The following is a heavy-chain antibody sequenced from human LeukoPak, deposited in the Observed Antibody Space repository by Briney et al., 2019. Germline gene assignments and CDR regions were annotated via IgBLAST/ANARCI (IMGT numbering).Heavy chain of an antibody. J-gene: IGHJ5*02. D-gene: IGHD6-6*01. Sequence: GGSLRLSCAASGFTFSRSWMTWVRQAPGKGLEWVASINGDGSEIHYVDSVKGRFTISRDNAKNSLYLQMNSLRAEDTAVYYCARDPPLAAARPMSGWFDPWGQGTLVTVSS. CDR3: ARDPPLAAARPMSGWFDP. V-gene: IGHV3-7*01. CDR1: GFTFSRSW. CDR2: INGDGSEI.